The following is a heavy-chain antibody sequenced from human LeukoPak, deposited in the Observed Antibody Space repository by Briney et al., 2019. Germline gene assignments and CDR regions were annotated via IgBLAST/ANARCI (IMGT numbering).Heavy chain of an antibody. J-gene: IGHJ4*01. D-gene: IGHD3-9*01. CDR3: ARDSSDILTGLTPFDY. CDR1: GFTFSSYE. Sequence: PGGSLRLSCAASGFTFSSYEMNWVRQAPGKGLEWVSYISSDGVTKYYADSVKGRFTISRDNAKKSLYLQMSSLRAEDTAVYYCARDSSDILTGLTPFDYWDHGTLVTVSS. CDR2: ISSDGVTK. V-gene: IGHV3-48*03.